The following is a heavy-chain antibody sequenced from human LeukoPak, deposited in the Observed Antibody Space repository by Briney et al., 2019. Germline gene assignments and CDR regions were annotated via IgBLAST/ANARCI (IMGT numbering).Heavy chain of an antibody. D-gene: IGHD2-21*01. CDR1: GVSISSYY. CDR2: IYYSGRT. Sequence: SETLSLTCTVSGVSISSYYWSWIRQPPGKGLEWIGYIYYSGRTNYNPSLKSRVTISVDTSKNQFSLKLSSVTAADTAVYYCAREYGDCFDYWGQGTLVTVSS. CDR3: AREYGDCFDY. J-gene: IGHJ4*02. V-gene: IGHV4-59*01.